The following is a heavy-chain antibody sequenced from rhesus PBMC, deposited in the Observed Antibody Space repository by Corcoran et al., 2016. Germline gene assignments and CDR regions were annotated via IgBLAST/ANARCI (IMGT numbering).Heavy chain of an antibody. V-gene: IGHV4-169*01. D-gene: IGHD6-25*01. J-gene: IGHJ4*01. CDR3: ARAERQLERGGYYFDY. CDR1: GGSIRSSY. CDR2: IYGSGSST. Sequence: QLQLQESGPGLVKPSETLSVTCAVSGGSIRSSYWSWIRPAPGTGLERLGYIYGSGSSTNYNPYLKSRVTLSVDTSKNQLSLKLSSVTTADTDVYYCARAERQLERGGYYFDYWGQGVLVTVSS.